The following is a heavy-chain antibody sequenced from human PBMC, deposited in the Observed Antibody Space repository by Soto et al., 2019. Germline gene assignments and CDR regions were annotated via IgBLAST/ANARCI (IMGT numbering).Heavy chain of an antibody. V-gene: IGHV1-18*01. J-gene: IGHJ4*02. CDR3: AMSQYVRQQPDTPLY. CDR1: GYTFTSYG. D-gene: IGHD6-13*01. Sequence: QVQLVRSGAEVKKPGASVKVSCKASGYTFTSYGISWVRQAPGQGLEWMGWISAYNGNTNYAQKLQGRVTMTTDTSXXTAYMERRRLRSDDTAVYYCAMSQYVRQQPDTPLYWGQGTLVTVSS. CDR2: ISAYNGNT.